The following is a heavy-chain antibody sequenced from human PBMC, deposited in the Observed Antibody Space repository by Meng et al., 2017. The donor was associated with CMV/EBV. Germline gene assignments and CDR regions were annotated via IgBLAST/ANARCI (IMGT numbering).Heavy chain of an antibody. CDR3: ARGVVVPAAISVRVISVLGYYYYGMDV. Sequence: GESLKISCAAFGFTFSSYAMHWVRQAPGKGLEWVAVISYDGSNKYYADSVKGRFTISRDNSKNTLYLQMNSLRAEDTAVYYCARGVVVPAAISVRVISVLGYYYYGMDVWGQGATVTVSS. J-gene: IGHJ6*02. CDR2: ISYDGSNK. D-gene: IGHD2-2*01. V-gene: IGHV3-30*04. CDR1: GFTFSSYA.